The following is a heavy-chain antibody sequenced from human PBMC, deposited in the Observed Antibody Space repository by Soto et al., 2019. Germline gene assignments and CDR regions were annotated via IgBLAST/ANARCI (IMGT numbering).Heavy chain of an antibody. D-gene: IGHD3-22*01. V-gene: IGHV4-39*01. CDR2: IYYSGST. Sequence: SETLSLTCTVSGGSISSSSYYWGWIRQPPGKGLEWIGSIYYSGSTYYNLSLKSRVTISVDTSKNQFSLRLSSVTAADTAVYYCASQHYYDSSGYYVGYWGQGTTVTVSS. CDR1: GGSISSSSYY. J-gene: IGHJ6*02. CDR3: ASQHYYDSSGYYVGY.